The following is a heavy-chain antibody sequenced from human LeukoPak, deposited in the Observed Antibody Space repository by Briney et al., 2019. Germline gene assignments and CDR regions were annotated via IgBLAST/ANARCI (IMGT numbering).Heavy chain of an antibody. J-gene: IGHJ4*02. CDR2: INHSGST. CDR1: GGSFSGYY. CDR3: ARGPAYGGLYYFDY. V-gene: IGHV4-34*01. D-gene: IGHD2-2*01. Sequence: SETLSLTCAVYGGSFSGYYWSWIRQPPGKGLEWIGEINHSGSTNYNPSLKSRVTISVDTSKNHFSLKLTSVTAADTAVYYCARGPAYGGLYYFDYWGQGTLVTVSS.